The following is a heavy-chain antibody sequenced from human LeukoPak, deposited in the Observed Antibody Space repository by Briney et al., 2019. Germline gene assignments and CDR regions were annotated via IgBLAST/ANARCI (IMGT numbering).Heavy chain of an antibody. V-gene: IGHV3-33*01. D-gene: IGHD3-10*01. CDR1: GFTFTSHG. J-gene: IGHJ4*02. CDR3: ARAVQGVTLDY. Sequence: GGSLRLSCAASGFTFTSHGMHWVRQAPGKGLEWVAIIWYDGSKKYYADSVEGRFTISRDDSKNTLYVQMNSLRVEDTAVYYCARAVQGVTLDYWGQGTLVTVSS. CDR2: IWYDGSKK.